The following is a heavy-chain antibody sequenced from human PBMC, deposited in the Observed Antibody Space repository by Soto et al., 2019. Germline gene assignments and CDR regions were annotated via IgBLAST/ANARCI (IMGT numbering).Heavy chain of an antibody. CDR3: ARSGYYYDAYRFDP. V-gene: IGHV4-34*01. CDR2: INHSGST. J-gene: IGHJ5*02. CDR1: GGSFSGYY. D-gene: IGHD3-22*01. Sequence: SETLSLTCAVYGGSFSGYYWSWIRQPPGKGLEWIGEINHSGSTNYNPSLKSRVTISVDTSKNQFSLKLSSVTAADTAVYYCARSGYYYDAYRFDPWGQGTLVTVSS.